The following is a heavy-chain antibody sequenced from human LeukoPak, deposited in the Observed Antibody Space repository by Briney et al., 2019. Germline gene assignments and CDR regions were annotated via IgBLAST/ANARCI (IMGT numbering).Heavy chain of an antibody. CDR3: ARDGVSHDYYYYYYGMDV. J-gene: IGHJ6*02. CDR2: INPNSGGT. V-gene: IGHV1-2*06. D-gene: IGHD6-13*01. CDR1: GYTFTGYY. Sequence: ASVKVSCKASGYTFTGYYMHWVRQAPGQGLEWMGRINPNSGGTNYAQKFQGRVTMTRDTSISTAYMELSRLRSDDTAVYYCARDGVSHDYYYYYYGMDVWGQGTTVTVS.